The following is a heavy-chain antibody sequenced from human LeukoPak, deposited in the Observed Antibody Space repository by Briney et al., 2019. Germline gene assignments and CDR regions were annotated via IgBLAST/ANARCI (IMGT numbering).Heavy chain of an antibody. CDR2: IWYDGSNK. CDR1: GFTFSSYG. V-gene: IGHV3-30*02. J-gene: IGHJ5*02. Sequence: GGSLRLSCAASGFTFSSYGMHWVRQAPGKGLEWVAVIWYDGSNKYYADSVKGRFTISRDNSKNTLYLQMSSLRAEDTAVYYCVKGGYDYGDPPIDPWGQGTLVTVSS. CDR3: VKGGYDYGDPPIDP. D-gene: IGHD4-17*01.